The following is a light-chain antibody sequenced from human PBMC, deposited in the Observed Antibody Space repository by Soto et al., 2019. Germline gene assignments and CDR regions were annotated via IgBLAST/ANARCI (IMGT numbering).Light chain of an antibody. CDR3: LQYNSYPWT. CDR2: KAS. J-gene: IGKJ1*01. Sequence: DIQMTQSPSTLSASVGDRGTITYRASQCFSSGLAWYQQKPGKAPKLLIYKASSLEIGVPSRFSGSGSGTEFTLTISSLQPDEFATYYCLQYNSYPWTFGQGTKVEVK. CDR1: QCFSSG. V-gene: IGKV1-5*03.